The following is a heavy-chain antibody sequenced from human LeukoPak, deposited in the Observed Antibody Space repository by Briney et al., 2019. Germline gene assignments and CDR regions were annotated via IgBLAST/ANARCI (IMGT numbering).Heavy chain of an antibody. CDR1: GGSFSGYY. CDR2: INHSGST. CDR3: ARDLLPYYYDSSGYALGY. V-gene: IGHV4-34*01. D-gene: IGHD3-22*01. J-gene: IGHJ4*02. Sequence: SETLSLTCAVYGGSFSGYYWSWIRQPPGKGREWIGEINHSGSTNYNPSLKSRVTISVDTSKNQFSLKLSSVTAADTAVYYCARDLLPYYYDSSGYALGYWGQGTLVTVSS.